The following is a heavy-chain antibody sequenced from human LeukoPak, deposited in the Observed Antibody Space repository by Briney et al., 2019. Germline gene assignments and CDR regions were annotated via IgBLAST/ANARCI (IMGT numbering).Heavy chain of an antibody. CDR3: ARVPVAGTNWFDP. D-gene: IGHD6-19*01. CDR2: INTNNVNR. V-gene: IGHV1-18*01. CDR1: GYTFTSYG. J-gene: IGHJ5*02. Sequence: ASVKVSCKASGYTFTSYGINWVRQAPGQGLEWMGWINTNNVNRNYAQKLQGRVTMTTDTSTNTAYMELRSLRSDDTAVYYCARVPVAGTNWFDPWGQGTLVTVSS.